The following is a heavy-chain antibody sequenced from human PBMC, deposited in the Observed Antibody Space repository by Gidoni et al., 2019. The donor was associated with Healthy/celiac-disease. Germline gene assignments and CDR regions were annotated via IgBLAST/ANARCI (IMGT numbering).Heavy chain of an antibody. V-gene: IGHV4-34*01. J-gene: IGHJ5*02. D-gene: IGHD4-17*01. CDR2: INHSVST. Sequence: QVQRQQWGAGRLKPSETLSLTCAVYVGYFGDYYWSLIRQPPGKGREWIGAINHSVSTNYNPSRKIRVTISVDTSNHQFSLKLSSATAADTAVYYCARGRTVTSTWFDPWGQGTLVPVSS. CDR1: VGYFGDYY. CDR3: ARGRTVTSTWFDP.